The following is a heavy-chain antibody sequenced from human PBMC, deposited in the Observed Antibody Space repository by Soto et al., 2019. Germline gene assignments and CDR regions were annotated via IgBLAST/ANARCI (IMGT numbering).Heavy chain of an antibody. J-gene: IGHJ4*02. V-gene: IGHV1-69*11. Sequence: QVQLVQSGAEVKKPGSSVKVSCKASGGTFRSYAVSWVRQAPGQGLEWMGGIIPILGTTNYARNFQGRVTIPAEQPARTALWEVSSLRAEDTAVYYFGRYFDSFGGVIAGRRGGYFAFWGQGTLVTVSS. CDR3: GRYFDSFGGVIAGRRGGYFAF. CDR1: GGTFRSYA. CDR2: IIPILGTT. D-gene: IGHD3-16*02.